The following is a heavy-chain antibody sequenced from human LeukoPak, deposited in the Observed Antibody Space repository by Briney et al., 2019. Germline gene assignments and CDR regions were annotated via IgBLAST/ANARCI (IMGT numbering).Heavy chain of an antibody. J-gene: IGHJ4*02. V-gene: IGHV3-48*03. D-gene: IGHD3-16*01. CDR1: GFTFSSCE. Sequence: GGSLRLSCAASGFTFSSCEMNWVRQAPGKGLEWVSCISSSGTTIYYADSVKGRFTISRDSAKNSLYLQMNSLRAEDTAVYYCAKAGGGFSLNYWGQGTLVTVSS. CDR2: ISSSGTTI. CDR3: AKAGGGFSLNY.